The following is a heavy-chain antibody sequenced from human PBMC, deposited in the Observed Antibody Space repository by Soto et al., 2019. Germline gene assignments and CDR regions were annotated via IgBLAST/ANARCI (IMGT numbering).Heavy chain of an antibody. CDR2: INTASYI. D-gene: IGHD2-15*01. CDR1: GFTFSTYS. V-gene: IGHV3-21*01. Sequence: EVLLVESGGGLVKPGGSLRLSCAASGFTFSTYSMNWVRQAPGKGLEWVSSINTASYIYYADSVEGRFTISRDDAKNSMYRQMNGLRDEDTAVYYCAREGGYCNGGGCRYFDYWGQGTLVTVSS. CDR3: AREGGYCNGGGCRYFDY. J-gene: IGHJ4*02.